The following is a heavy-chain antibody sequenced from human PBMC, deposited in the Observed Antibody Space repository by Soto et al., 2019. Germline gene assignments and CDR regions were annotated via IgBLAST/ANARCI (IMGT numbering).Heavy chain of an antibody. J-gene: IGHJ6*02. D-gene: IGHD5-12*01. CDR2: IIPILGIA. Sequence: QVQLVQSGAEVKKPGSSVKVSCKASGGTFSSYTISWVRQAPGQGLEWMGRIIPILGIANYAQKFQGRVTITADKSTSTAYMELSSLRSEDTAVYYCARAGYSPLGYSGYGTEGMDVWGQGTTVTVSS. CDR1: GGTFSSYT. CDR3: ARAGYSPLGYSGYGTEGMDV. V-gene: IGHV1-69*02.